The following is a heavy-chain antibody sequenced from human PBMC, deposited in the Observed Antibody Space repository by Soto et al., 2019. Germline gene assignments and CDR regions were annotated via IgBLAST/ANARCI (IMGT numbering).Heavy chain of an antibody. CDR2: INHSGST. D-gene: IGHD3-16*02. V-gene: IGHV4-34*01. J-gene: IGHJ4*02. CDR1: GGSFSGYY. CDR3: AREPYDYIWGSYRPYYFDY. Sequence: QVQLKQGGAGLLKPSETLSLTCAVYGGSFSGYYWGWVRPPPGKGLEWIGEINHSGSTNYNPSLKSRVTISVDTSKNQFSLKLSSVTAADTAVYYCAREPYDYIWGSYRPYYFDYWGQGTLVTVSS.